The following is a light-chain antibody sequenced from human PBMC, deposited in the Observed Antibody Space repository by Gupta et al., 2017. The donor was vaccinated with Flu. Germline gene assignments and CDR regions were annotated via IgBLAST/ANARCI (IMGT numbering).Light chain of an antibody. CDR2: AAS. J-gene: IGKJ1*01. V-gene: IGKV1-39*01. CDR1: ESISNY. CDR3: QQTYSTPWT. Sequence: DIQMTQSPSSLSASEGDRVTIPCRASESISNYLNWYQQKPGKAPKLLIYAASSLQSGVPSRFSGSGSGTDFILTISSLRPEDFATYYCQQTYSTPWTFGQGTTVEI.